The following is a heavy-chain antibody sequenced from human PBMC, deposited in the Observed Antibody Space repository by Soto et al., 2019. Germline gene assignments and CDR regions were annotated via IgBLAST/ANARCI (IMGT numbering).Heavy chain of an antibody. V-gene: IGHV3-74*01. J-gene: IGHJ6*02. CDR1: GFTFSSYW. CDR3: ARDADTEEDHYYGMDV. Sequence: EVQLVESGGGLVQPGGSLRLSCAASGFTFSSYWMHWVRQAPWKGLVWVSRINSDGSSTSYADSVKGRCTISRDNAKKQMYLQMNSLRAEDTAVYYCARDADTEEDHYYGMDVWGQGTTVTVSS. CDR2: INSDGSST.